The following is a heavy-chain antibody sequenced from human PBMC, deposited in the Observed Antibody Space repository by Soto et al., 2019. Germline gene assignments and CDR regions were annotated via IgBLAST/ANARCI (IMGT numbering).Heavy chain of an antibody. V-gene: IGHV1-18*01. CDR2: VSAYNGNT. CDR3: ARYHVVRGSYYYE. D-gene: IGHD1-26*01. CDR1: GYIFSSYG. Sequence: ASVKVSCKASGYIFSSYGISWVRQAPGQGLEWMGWVSAYNGNTNYPQKLQGRVTMTTDTSTSTACMELRSLRSDETAMYYCARYHVVRGSYYYEWGQETLVTVSS. J-gene: IGHJ4*02.